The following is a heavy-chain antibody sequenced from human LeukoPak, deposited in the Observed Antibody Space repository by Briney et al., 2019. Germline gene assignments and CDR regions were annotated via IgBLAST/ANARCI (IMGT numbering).Heavy chain of an antibody. CDR3: ARGYCSSTSCLPFDY. V-gene: IGHV1-18*01. CDR1: GYTFTSYG. J-gene: IGHJ4*02. CDR2: ISAYNGNT. D-gene: IGHD2-2*01. Sequence: ASVKVSCKAAGYTFTSYGISWVRQAPGQGLEWMGWISAYNGNTNYAQKLQGRVTMTTDTSTSTAYMELRSLRSDDTAVYYCARGYCSSTSCLPFDYWGQGTLVTVSS.